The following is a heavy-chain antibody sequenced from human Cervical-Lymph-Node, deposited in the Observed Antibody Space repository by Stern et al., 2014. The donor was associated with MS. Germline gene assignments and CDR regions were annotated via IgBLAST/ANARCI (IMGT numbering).Heavy chain of an antibody. V-gene: IGHV3-15*01. Sequence: EVQLEESGGGLVKPGGSLRLSCEVSGFTFTNAYMTWVRQAPGKGLEWVGRIKSRADGGTADYAAPVKGRFTISRDDSKNTLYLQMNSLKTEDTAVYYCTDMGHDSGYALGQGTLVTVSS. CDR3: TDMGHDSGYA. J-gene: IGHJ5*02. D-gene: IGHD5-12*01. CDR1: GFTFTNAY. CDR2: IKSRADGGTA.